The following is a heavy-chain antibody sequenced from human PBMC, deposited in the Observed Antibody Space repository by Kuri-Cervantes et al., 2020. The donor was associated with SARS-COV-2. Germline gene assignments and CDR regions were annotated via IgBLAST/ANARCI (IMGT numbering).Heavy chain of an antibody. V-gene: IGHV3-13*01. CDR3: AKGLYCSTTSCHEGGWFDP. CDR2: IGTAGDT. J-gene: IGHJ5*02. CDR1: GFTFSSYD. Sequence: GGSLRLSCAASGFTFSSYDMPWVRQATGKGLEWVSAIGTAGDTYYPGSVKGRFTISRENAKNSLYLQMNSLRAGDTAVYYCAKGLYCSTTSCHEGGWFDPWGQGTLVTVSS. D-gene: IGHD2-2*01.